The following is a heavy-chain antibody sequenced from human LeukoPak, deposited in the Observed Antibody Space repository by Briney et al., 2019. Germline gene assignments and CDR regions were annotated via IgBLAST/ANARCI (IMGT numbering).Heavy chain of an antibody. J-gene: IGHJ6*02. D-gene: IGHD3-3*01. CDR1: GGSFSGYY. Sequence: SETLSLTCAVYGGSFSGYYWSWIRQPPGKGLEWIGEINHSGSTNYNPSLKSRVTMSVDTSKNQFSLKLSSVTAADTAVYYCARDTFDFWSGYYPPRLGGGSMDVWGQGTTVTVSS. CDR2: INHSGST. V-gene: IGHV4-34*01. CDR3: ARDTFDFWSGYYPPRLGGGSMDV.